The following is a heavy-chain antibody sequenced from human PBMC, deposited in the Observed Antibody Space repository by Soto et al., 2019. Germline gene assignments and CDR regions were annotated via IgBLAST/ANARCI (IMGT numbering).Heavy chain of an antibody. Sequence: SETLSLTCTVSGGSISSYYWSWIRQPPGKGLEWIGYIYYSGSTNYNPSLKSRVTISVDTSKNQFSLKLSSVTAADTAVYYCARANYDILTGYYNAAFDIWGQGTMVTVSS. D-gene: IGHD3-9*01. V-gene: IGHV4-59*01. CDR3: ARANYDILTGYYNAAFDI. CDR1: GGSISSYY. CDR2: IYYSGST. J-gene: IGHJ3*02.